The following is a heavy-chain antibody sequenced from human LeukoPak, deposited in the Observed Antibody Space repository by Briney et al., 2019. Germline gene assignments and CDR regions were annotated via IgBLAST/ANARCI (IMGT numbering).Heavy chain of an antibody. CDR2: IYYSGST. D-gene: IGHD6-13*01. CDR1: GGSISSYY. J-gene: IGHJ6*03. V-gene: IGHV4-59*01. Sequence: PSETLSLTCTVSGGSISSYYWSWIRQPPGKGLEWIGYIYYSGSTNYNPSLKSRVTISVDTSKNQFSLKLSSVTAADTAVYYCARGVDGYSSSWYVYYYYYYMDVWGKGTTVTISS. CDR3: ARGVDGYSSSWYVYYYYYYMDV.